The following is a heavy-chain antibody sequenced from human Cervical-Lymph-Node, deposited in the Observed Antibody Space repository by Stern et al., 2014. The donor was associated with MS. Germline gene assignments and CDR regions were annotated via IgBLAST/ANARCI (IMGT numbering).Heavy chain of an antibody. D-gene: IGHD6-19*01. J-gene: IGHJ5*02. Sequence: VQLVQSGAEVKKPGASVKVSCKASGYTFTNYGISWVRQAPGQGLEWMGWISGYNDDTNYVEKFQCRVTMTTDTSTSTAYMELRSLRSDDTAVYYCARDPHIAVAGTGGGFDPWGQGTLVTVSS. V-gene: IGHV1-18*01. CDR3: ARDPHIAVAGTGGGFDP. CDR1: GYTFTNYG. CDR2: ISGYNDDT.